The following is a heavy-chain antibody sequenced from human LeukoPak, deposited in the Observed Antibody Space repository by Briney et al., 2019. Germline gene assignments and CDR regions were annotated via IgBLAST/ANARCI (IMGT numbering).Heavy chain of an antibody. CDR3: ARHLGGSGSYGYYYYGMDV. CDR2: ISGSGGST. J-gene: IGHJ6*02. D-gene: IGHD3-10*01. V-gene: IGHV3-23*01. Sequence: PGGSLRLSCAVSGLTFSSYAMSWVRQAPGKGLEWVSAISGSGGSTYYADSVKGRFTISRDNAKNSLYLQMNSLRAEDTALYHCARHLGGSGSYGYYYYGMDVWGQGTTVTVSS. CDR1: GLTFSSYA.